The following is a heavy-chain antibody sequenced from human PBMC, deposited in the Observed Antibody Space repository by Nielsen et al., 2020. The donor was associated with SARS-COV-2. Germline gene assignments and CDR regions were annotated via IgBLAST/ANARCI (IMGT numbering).Heavy chain of an antibody. Sequence: SGPTLVKLTQTLTLNRTFSVFSLSTSGMCVSWIRQPPGKALEWLALIDCDDDKYNSTSLKTRLTISKDTSKNQVVLTMTNMDPVDSATYYCSRTQKIDVAFDYWGQGTLVTVSS. V-gene: IGHV2-70*01. CDR1: VFSLSTSGMC. CDR3: SRTQKIDVAFDY. CDR2: IDCDDDK. J-gene: IGHJ4*02. D-gene: IGHD2/OR15-2a*01.